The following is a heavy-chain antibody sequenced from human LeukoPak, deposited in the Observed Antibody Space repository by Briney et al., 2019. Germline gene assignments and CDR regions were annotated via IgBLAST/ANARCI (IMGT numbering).Heavy chain of an antibody. CDR2: ISYDGSNK. Sequence: GGSLRLSCAASGFTFSSYAMHWVRQAPGKGLEWVAVISYDGSNKYYADSVKGRFTISSDNSKNTLYLQMNSLRAEDTAVYYCARGGYFDYWGQGTLVTVSS. D-gene: IGHD3-16*01. CDR1: GFTFSSYA. CDR3: ARGGYFDY. V-gene: IGHV3-30*04. J-gene: IGHJ4*02.